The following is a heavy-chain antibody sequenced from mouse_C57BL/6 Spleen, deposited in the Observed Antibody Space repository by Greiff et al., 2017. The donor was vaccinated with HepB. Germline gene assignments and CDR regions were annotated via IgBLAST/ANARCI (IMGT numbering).Heavy chain of an antibody. CDR3: ARGGSSGYGY. CDR1: GYAFSSSW. D-gene: IGHD3-2*02. CDR2: IYPGDGDT. J-gene: IGHJ2*01. Sequence: VKLVESGPELVKPGASVKISCKASGYAFSSSWMNWVKQRPGKGLEWIGRIYPGDGDTNYNGKFKGKATLTADKSSSTAYLQLSSLTSEDSAVYFWARGGSSGYGYWGQGTTLTVSS. V-gene: IGHV1-82*01.